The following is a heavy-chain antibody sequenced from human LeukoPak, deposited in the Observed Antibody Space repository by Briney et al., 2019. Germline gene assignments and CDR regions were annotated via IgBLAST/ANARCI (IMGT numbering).Heavy chain of an antibody. CDR3: ARGWGDYYYYMDV. CDR2: ISHRGNT. J-gene: IGHJ6*03. D-gene: IGHD3-16*01. CDR1: TDSISNDYY. Sequence: SETLSLTCTVSTDSISNDYYWGWIRQPPGKGLEWIGTISHRGNTYYTPSLQSRLTISTDPSKNQFSLRLRFVTAADTAVYYCARGWGDYYYYMDVWGKGTTVTVSS. V-gene: IGHV4-38-2*02.